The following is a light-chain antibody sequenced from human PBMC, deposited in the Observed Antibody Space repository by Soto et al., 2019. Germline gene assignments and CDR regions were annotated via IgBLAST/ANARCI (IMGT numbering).Light chain of an antibody. J-gene: IGLJ1*01. Sequence: QSVLTQPPSVSGSPGQSVAISCTGSSSDVGSNNRVSWYHQPPGTAPKLIIYDVTNRPSGVPDRFSGSKSGNTASLTISGLQAEDEADYYCSSYTTSNTYVFGTGTSSPS. CDR1: SSDVGSNNR. CDR2: DVT. CDR3: SSYTTSNTYV. V-gene: IGLV2-18*02.